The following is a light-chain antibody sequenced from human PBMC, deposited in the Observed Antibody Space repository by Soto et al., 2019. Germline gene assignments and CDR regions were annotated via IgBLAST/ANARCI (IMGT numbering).Light chain of an antibody. CDR1: SSDVGGYNY. CDR3: SSYTSSSPVV. J-gene: IGLJ2*01. V-gene: IGLV2-14*01. Sequence: QSALTQPASVSGSPGHSITMSCTGTSSDVGGYNYVSWYQQHPGKAPKLMIYDVSNGPSGVSNRFSGSKSGNTASLPISGLQAEEEAGYYCSSYTSSSPVVFGGGTKLTVL. CDR2: DVS.